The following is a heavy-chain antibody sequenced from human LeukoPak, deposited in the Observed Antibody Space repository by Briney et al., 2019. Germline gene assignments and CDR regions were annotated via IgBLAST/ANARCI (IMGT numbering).Heavy chain of an antibody. V-gene: IGHV3-7*01. CDR2: IKQDGSEK. J-gene: IGHJ4*02. CDR1: GFTFSSYW. Sequence: GGALRLSCAASGFTFSSYWMSWVRQAPGKGLEWVANIKQDGSEKYYVDSVKGRFTISRDNAKTSLYLQMNSLRAEDTAVYYCARPGVQYQLRRYPNYFDYWGQGTLVTVSS. D-gene: IGHD2-2*01. CDR3: ARPGVQYQLRRYPNYFDY.